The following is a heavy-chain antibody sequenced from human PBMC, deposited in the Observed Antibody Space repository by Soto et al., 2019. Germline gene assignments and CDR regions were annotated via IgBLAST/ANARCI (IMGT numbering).Heavy chain of an antibody. D-gene: IGHD1-7*01. V-gene: IGHV1-18*01. J-gene: IGHJ3*02. Sequence: ASVKVSCKASGYTFTSYGISWVRQAPGQGLEWMGWISAYNGNTNYAQKLQGRVTMTTDTSTSTAYMELRSLRSDDTAVYYCARGITGTTRESFAFDIWGQGTMVTVSS. CDR1: GYTFTSYG. CDR3: ARGITGTTRESFAFDI. CDR2: ISAYNGNT.